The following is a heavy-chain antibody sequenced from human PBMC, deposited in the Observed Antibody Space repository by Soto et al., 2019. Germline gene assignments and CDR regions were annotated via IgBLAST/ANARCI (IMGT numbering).Heavy chain of an antibody. J-gene: IGHJ4*02. CDR1: GFSFSTFG. CDR2: ISTSGSHI. D-gene: IGHD2-2*01. Sequence: PGGSLRLSCAASGFSFSTFGMMWIRQAPGKGLEWVSSISTSGSHIFYGDSVRGRFTISRDNAKTSLYLQMDSLRDEETALYFCARVGGSCSTSSCFAYFDSWGQGILVTVSS. V-gene: IGHV3-21*01. CDR3: ARVGGSCSTSSCFAYFDS.